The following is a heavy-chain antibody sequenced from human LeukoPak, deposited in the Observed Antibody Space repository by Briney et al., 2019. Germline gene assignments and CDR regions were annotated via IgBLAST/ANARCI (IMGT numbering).Heavy chain of an antibody. CDR1: GFTFSGYW. CDR3: ARDKIVGPTTLDY. Sequence: GGSLRLSCAASGFTFSGYWMSWVRQTPEKGLEWVANIKQDGYEKYYVDSVKGRFTISRDNAKNSFYLQMNSLRADDTAICYCARDKIVGPTTLDYWGQGTLVTVSS. V-gene: IGHV3-7*01. CDR2: IKQDGYEK. D-gene: IGHD1-26*01. J-gene: IGHJ4*02.